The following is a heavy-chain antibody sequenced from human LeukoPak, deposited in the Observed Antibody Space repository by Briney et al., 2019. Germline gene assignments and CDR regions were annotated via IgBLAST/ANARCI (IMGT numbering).Heavy chain of an antibody. CDR1: GYTFTGYY. Sequence: AASVKVSCKASGYTFTGYYMHWVRQAPGQGLEWMGWINPNSGGTNYAQKFQGRVTMTRDMSTSTVYMELSSLRSEDTAVYYCARVAAEVVGVPGAIGFGWLRRDYYYMDVWGKGTTVTVSS. J-gene: IGHJ6*03. D-gene: IGHD2-2*02. V-gene: IGHV1-2*02. CDR2: INPNSGGT. CDR3: ARVAAEVVGVPGAIGFGWLRRDYYYMDV.